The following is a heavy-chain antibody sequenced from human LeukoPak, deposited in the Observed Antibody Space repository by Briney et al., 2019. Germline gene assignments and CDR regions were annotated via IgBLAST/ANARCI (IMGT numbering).Heavy chain of an antibody. CDR2: IYYSGST. CDR1: GGSISSYY. CDR3: ARVGSYDSSGYYYEVDY. D-gene: IGHD3-22*01. J-gene: IGHJ4*02. V-gene: IGHV4-59*01. Sequence: SETLSLTCTVSGGSISSYYWSWIRQPPGKGLEWIGYIYYSGSTNYNPSLKSRVTISVDTSKNQFSLKLSSVTAADTAVYYCARVGSYDSSGYYYEVDYWGQGTLVTVSS.